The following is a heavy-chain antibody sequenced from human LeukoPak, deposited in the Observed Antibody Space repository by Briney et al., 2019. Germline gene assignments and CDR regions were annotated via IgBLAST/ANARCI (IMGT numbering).Heavy chain of an antibody. J-gene: IGHJ4*02. D-gene: IGHD3-9*01. Sequence: GGSLRLSCAASGFTFSSYWMHWVRQAPGKGLVWVSRINSDGSSTSYADSVKGRFTISRDNAKNTLYLQMNSLRAEDTAVYYCARLATKSYCDILTGYYYFDYWGQGTLVTASS. CDR2: INSDGSST. V-gene: IGHV3-74*01. CDR1: GFTFSSYW. CDR3: ARLATKSYCDILTGYYYFDY.